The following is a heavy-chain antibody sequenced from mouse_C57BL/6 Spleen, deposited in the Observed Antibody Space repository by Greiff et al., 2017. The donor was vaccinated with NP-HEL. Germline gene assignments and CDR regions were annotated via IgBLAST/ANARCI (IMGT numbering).Heavy chain of an antibody. V-gene: IGHV1-61*01. J-gene: IGHJ2*01. CDR2: IYPSDSET. CDR3: ARGARGTGCDY. CDR1: GYTFTSYW. Sequence: QVQLQQPGAELVRPGSSVKLSCKASGYTFTSYWMDWVKQRPGQGLEWIGNIYPSDSETHYNQKFKDKATLTVDKSSSTAYMQLSSLTSEDSAVYYCARGARGTGCDYWGQGTTLTVSS. D-gene: IGHD2-2*01.